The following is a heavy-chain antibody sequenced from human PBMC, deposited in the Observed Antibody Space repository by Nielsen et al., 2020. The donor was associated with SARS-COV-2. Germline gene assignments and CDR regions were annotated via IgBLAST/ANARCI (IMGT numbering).Heavy chain of an antibody. CDR2: IYHSGRT. CDR3: ARGGRITFGGADDAFDI. V-gene: IGHV4-30-2*01. Sequence: SETLSLTCAVSGGSISSGGYSWSWIQQPPGKGLEWIGYIYHSGRTYYNPSLKSRVTISVDRSKNQFSLKLSSVTAADTAVYYCARGGRITFGGADDAFDIWGQGTMVTDSS. J-gene: IGHJ3*02. D-gene: IGHD3-16*01. CDR1: GGSISSGGYS.